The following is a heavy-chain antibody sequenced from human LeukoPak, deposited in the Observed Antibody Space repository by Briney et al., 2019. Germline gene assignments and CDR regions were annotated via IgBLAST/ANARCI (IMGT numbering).Heavy chain of an antibody. J-gene: IGHJ4*02. CDR1: GFTFSNYW. V-gene: IGHV3-74*01. CDR2: INPGGSST. CDR3: ARSNQADDY. Sequence: PGGFLRLSCAASGFTFSNYWMHWVRQVPGKGLVWVSRINPGGSSTTYADSVRGRFTISRDNAKNTLYLQMDSLRAEDTGVYYCARSNQADDYWGQGTLVTVSS. D-gene: IGHD1-14*01.